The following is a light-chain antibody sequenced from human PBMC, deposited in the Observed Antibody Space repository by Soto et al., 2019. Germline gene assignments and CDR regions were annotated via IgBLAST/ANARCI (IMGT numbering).Light chain of an antibody. CDR2: GAS. CDR3: QQYNNWPPA. V-gene: IGKV3-15*01. CDR1: QSVSSN. Sequence: EIVMTQSPATLSVSPGERATLSCRASQSVSSNLAWYQQKHGQAPRLLIYGASTRATGIPARFSGSGSGTEFTLPISSLQSEDFAVYYCQQYNNWPPAFGQVTKVEIK. J-gene: IGKJ1*01.